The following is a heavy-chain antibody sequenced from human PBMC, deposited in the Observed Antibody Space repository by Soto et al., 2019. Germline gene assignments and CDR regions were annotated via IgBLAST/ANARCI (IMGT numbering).Heavy chain of an antibody. J-gene: IGHJ6*02. CDR3: ARDFRAPIVRNGMDV. CDR2: IIPIFGTA. V-gene: IGHV1-69*13. D-gene: IGHD5-12*01. CDR1: GGTFSSYA. Sequence: ASVKVSCKASGGTFSSYAISWVRQAPGQGLEWMGGIIPIFGTANYAQKFQGRVTITADESTSTAYMELSSLRSEDTTMYYCARDFRAPIVRNGMDVWGQGTTVTVSS.